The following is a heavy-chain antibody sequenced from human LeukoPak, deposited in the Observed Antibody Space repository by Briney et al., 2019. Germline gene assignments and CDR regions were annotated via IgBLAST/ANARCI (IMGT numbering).Heavy chain of an antibody. D-gene: IGHD1-26*01. Sequence: SETLSLTCTVSGGSISSSSYYWGWIRQPPGKGLEWIGYIHYSGNTNSNPSLRSRVSISVDTSKNQFSLKLSSVTAADTAVYYCARRSSGATRYYFDYWGQGTLVTVSS. J-gene: IGHJ4*02. CDR3: ARRSSGATRYYFDY. CDR2: IHYSGNT. V-gene: IGHV4-61*05. CDR1: GGSISSSSYY.